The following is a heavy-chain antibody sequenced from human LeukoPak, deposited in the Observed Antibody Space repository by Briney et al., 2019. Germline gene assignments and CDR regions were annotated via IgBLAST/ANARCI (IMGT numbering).Heavy chain of an antibody. CDR3: AKIDAY. J-gene: IGHJ4*02. Sequence: PGRSLRLSCAASGFTFGRFGMHWVRQAPGKGLEWVAAIWFDGSNKYYRDSVKGRFTISRDNSRNTLYLQMSSLRAEDTAVYYCAKIDAYWGQGTLATVSS. CDR1: GFTFGRFG. CDR2: IWFDGSNK. V-gene: IGHV3-33*03.